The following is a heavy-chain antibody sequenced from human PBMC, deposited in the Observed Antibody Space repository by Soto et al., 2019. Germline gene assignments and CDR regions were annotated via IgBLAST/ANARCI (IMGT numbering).Heavy chain of an antibody. CDR1: GYTFTSYG. V-gene: IGHV1-18*01. D-gene: IGHD6-13*01. Sequence: VASVKVSCKASGYTFTSYGISWVRQAPGQGLEWMGWISAYNGNTNYAQKLQGRVTMTTDTSTSTAYMELRSLRSDDTAVYYCASFSSSWPYFDYWGQGTLVTVSS. CDR3: ASFSSSWPYFDY. J-gene: IGHJ4*02. CDR2: ISAYNGNT.